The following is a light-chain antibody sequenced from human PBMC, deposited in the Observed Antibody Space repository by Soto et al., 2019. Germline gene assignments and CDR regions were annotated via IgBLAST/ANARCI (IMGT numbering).Light chain of an antibody. V-gene: IGKV1-27*01. CDR2: TSS. Sequence: DIQMTQSPCSLSASVGDRFTITCRASQDISNYLSWYQQKPGKVPKLLIYTSSTLQSGVPSRFSGSGSGTDFTLTISSLQPEDVATYYCQKHDNAPLTFGGGTKVDIK. CDR1: QDISNY. J-gene: IGKJ4*01. CDR3: QKHDNAPLT.